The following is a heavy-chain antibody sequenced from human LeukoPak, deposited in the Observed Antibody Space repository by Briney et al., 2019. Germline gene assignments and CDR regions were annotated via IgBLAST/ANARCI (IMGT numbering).Heavy chain of an antibody. Sequence: PSETLSLTCTVSGGSISSYYCNWIRQPAGKGLEWIGRIYTSGSTNYNPSLKSRVTMSVDTSKNQFSLKLRSVTAADTAAYYCARDRVGSGWSDYWGQGTLVTVSS. V-gene: IGHV4-4*07. CDR1: GGSISSYY. CDR2: IYTSGST. D-gene: IGHD6-19*01. CDR3: ARDRVGSGWSDY. J-gene: IGHJ4*02.